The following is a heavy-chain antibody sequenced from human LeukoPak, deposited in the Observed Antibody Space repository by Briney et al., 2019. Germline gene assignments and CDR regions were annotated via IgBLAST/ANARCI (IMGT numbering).Heavy chain of an antibody. CDR2: ISDYNGNT. CDR1: GYTVTSYG. Sequence: ASVTVSCKDSGYTVTSYGISWVRQAPGQGHEWMGWISDYNGNTNYAQKLQGRVTMTTDTSTSTAYMELRSLRSDDTAVYYCARDLYRDSLPVSWFDPWGQGTLVTVSS. D-gene: IGHD4-11*01. J-gene: IGHJ5*02. V-gene: IGHV1-18*01. CDR3: ARDLYRDSLPVSWFDP.